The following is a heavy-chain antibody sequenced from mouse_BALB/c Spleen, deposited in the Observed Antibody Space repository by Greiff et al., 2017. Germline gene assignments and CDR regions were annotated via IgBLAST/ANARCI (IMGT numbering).Heavy chain of an antibody. D-gene: IGHD1-1*02. V-gene: IGHV5-6*01. CDR3: ARHYGDYWYFDV. J-gene: IGHJ1*01. CDR2: ISSGGSYT. Sequence: EVQRVESGGDLVKPGGSLKLSCAASGFTFSSYGMSWVRQTPDKRLEWVATISSGGSYTYYPDSVKGRFTISRDNAKNTLYLQMSSLKSEDTAMYYCARHYGDYWYFDVWGAGTTVTVSS. CDR1: GFTFSSYG.